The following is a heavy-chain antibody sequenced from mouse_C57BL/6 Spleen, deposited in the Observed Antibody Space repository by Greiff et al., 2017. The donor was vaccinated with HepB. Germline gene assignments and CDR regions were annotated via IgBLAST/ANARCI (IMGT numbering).Heavy chain of an antibody. Sequence: VQLKESGGDLVKPGGSLKLSCAASGFTFSNYGMSWVRQTPDKRLVWVATISSAGSYTYYPDSVKGRFTISRDNAKNPLYLQMSSLKSEDTAMYYCARLGRGGDYFDYWGQDTTLTVSS. CDR2: ISSAGSYT. J-gene: IGHJ2*01. CDR3: ARLGRGGDYFDY. V-gene: IGHV5-6*01. CDR1: GFTFSNYG. D-gene: IGHD4-1*01.